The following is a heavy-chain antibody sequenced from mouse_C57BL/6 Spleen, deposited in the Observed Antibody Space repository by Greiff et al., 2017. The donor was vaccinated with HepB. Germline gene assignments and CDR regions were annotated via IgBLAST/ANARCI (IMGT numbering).Heavy chain of an antibody. CDR2: IDPETGGT. D-gene: IGHD4-1*01. CDR1: GYTFTDYE. J-gene: IGHJ2*01. Sequence: QVQLKESGAELVRPGASVTLSCKASGYTFTDYEMHWVKQTPVHGLEWIGAIDPETGGTAYNQKFKGKAILTADKSSSTAYMELRSLTSEDSAVYYCTSRTGTGFDYWGQGTTLTVSS. CDR3: TSRTGTGFDY. V-gene: IGHV1-15*01.